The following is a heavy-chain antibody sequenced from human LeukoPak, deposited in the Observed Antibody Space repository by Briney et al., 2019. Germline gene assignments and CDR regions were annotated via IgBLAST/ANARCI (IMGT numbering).Heavy chain of an antibody. CDR2: IYSGGST. V-gene: IGHV3-53*01. J-gene: IGHJ4*02. D-gene: IGHD3-10*01. CDR3: ARGYYGSGSYYPGLFDY. Sequence: GGSLRLSCVASGFTVSSNYMSWVRQAPEKGLEWVSVIYSGGSTYYADSVKGRFTISRDNSKNTLYLQMNSLRAEDTAVYYCARGYYGSGSYYPGLFDYWGQGTLVTVSS. CDR1: GFTVSSNY.